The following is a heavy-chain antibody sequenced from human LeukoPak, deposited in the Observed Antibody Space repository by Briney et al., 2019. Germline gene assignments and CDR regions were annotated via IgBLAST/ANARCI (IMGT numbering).Heavy chain of an antibody. V-gene: IGHV4-34*01. Sequence: SETLSLTCAVYGGSFSGYYWSWIRQPPGKGLEWIGEINHSGSTNYNPSLRSRVTISVDTSKNQFSLKLSAVAAADTAVYYCASVRRGFGESSKYYSYYYMDVWGIGTTVTISS. D-gene: IGHD3-10*01. CDR3: ASVRRGFGESSKYYSYYYMDV. J-gene: IGHJ6*03. CDR2: INHSGST. CDR1: GGSFSGYY.